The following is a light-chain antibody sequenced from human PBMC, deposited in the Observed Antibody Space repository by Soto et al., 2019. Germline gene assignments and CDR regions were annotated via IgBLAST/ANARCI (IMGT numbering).Light chain of an antibody. Sequence: DIQMTQSPSFLSASVGDRVIITCRASEGVPNYLAWYQQKPGQPPKLLISAASVLQSGVPSRFSGGRSGADFTLTISNLHPEDVATYYCQKYNRVPFTFGPGTTVDV. CDR2: AAS. CDR3: QKYNRVPFT. CDR1: EGVPNY. V-gene: IGKV1-27*01. J-gene: IGKJ3*01.